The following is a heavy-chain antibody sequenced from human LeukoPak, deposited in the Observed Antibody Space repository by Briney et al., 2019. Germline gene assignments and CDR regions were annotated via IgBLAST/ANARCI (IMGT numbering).Heavy chain of an antibody. D-gene: IGHD3-10*01. V-gene: IGHV4-30-4*08. Sequence: SQTQSLTCTVSGGSISSGDYYWSWIRQPPGKGLEWIGYIYYSGSTYYNPSLKSRVTISVDTSKNQFSLKLSSVTAADTAVYYCARVVGFGELYDYWGQGTLVTVSS. CDR1: GGSISSGDYY. CDR2: IYYSGST. CDR3: ARVVGFGELYDY. J-gene: IGHJ4*02.